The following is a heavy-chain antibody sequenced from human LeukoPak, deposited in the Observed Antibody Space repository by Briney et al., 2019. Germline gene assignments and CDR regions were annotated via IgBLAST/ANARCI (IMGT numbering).Heavy chain of an antibody. D-gene: IGHD3-22*01. CDR3: ARERRARTYYYDSSAGCWFDP. CDR2: IIPIFGTA. V-gene: IGHV1-69*13. CDR1: GGTFSSYA. Sequence: SVKVSCKASGGTFSSYAISWVRQAPGQGLEWMGGIIPIFGTANYAQKFQGRVTITADESTSTAYMELSSLRSEDTAVYYCARERRARTYYYDSSAGCWFDPWGQGTLVTVSS. J-gene: IGHJ5*02.